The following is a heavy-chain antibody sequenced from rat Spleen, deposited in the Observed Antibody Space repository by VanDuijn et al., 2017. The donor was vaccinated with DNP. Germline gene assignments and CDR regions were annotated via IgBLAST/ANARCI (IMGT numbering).Heavy chain of an antibody. V-gene: IGHV2-16*01. D-gene: IGHD1-2*01. J-gene: IGHJ2*01. CDR1: GFSLTNYG. CDR2: IWGGGST. Sequence: QVQLKESGPGLVQPSRTLSLTCTVSGFSLTNYGVSWVRQPPGKGLEWIAAIWGGGSTDYNSALKSRPRISRDTSKSQVLLKMSSLQTEDTAMYFCARWHLYLSYFDYWGQGVMVTVSS. CDR3: ARWHLYLSYFDY.